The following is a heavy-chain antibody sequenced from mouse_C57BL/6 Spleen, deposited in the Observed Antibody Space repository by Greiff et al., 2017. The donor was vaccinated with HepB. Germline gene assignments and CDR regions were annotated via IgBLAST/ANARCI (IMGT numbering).Heavy chain of an antibody. CDR3: ARLTSYYAMDY. CDR2: ISSGSSTI. Sequence: EVMLVESGGGLVKPGGSLKLSCAASGFTFSDYGMHWVRQAPEKGLEWVAYISSGSSTIYYADTLKGRFTISRDNAKNTLFLHMTSLRSEDTAMYYCARLTSYYAMDYWGQGTSVTVSS. V-gene: IGHV5-17*01. CDR1: GFTFSDYG. J-gene: IGHJ4*01.